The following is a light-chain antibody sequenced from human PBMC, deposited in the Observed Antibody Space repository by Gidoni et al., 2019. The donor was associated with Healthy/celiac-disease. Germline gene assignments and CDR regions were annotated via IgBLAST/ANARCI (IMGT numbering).Light chain of an antibody. CDR2: EGS. V-gene: IGLV2-23*01. CDR3: CSYADSSTSWV. J-gene: IGLJ3*02. Sequence: SALSQPASESGSPGHAITISCTATSSDVGTYNLVSWYQQHPGKAPKLMIYEGSKRPSWVSNRFSGSKSGNTASLTISGLQAEDEADYYCCSYADSSTSWVFGGGTKLTVL. CDR1: SSDVGTYNL.